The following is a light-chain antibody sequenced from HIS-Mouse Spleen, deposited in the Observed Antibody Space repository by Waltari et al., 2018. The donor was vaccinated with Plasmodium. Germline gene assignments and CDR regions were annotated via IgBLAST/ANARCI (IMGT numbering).Light chain of an antibody. CDR3: QQSYSTPPT. CDR2: SAS. V-gene: IGKV1-39*01. Sequence: DIQMTQPPSSLSASVGDRVTITCRASQSISSYLNWYQQKPGKAPKLLFYSASSLQSGVPARFSGSGSGTDFTLTISSLQPEDFATYYCQQSYSTPPTFGGGTKVEIK. CDR1: QSISSY. J-gene: IGKJ4*01.